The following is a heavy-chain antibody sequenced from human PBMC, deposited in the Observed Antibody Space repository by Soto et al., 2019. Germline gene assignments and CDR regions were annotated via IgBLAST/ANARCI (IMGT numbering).Heavy chain of an antibody. CDR3: AKAIVRGVIIFDY. V-gene: IGHV3-23*01. Sequence: GSLRLSCAASGFTFSSYAMSWVRQAPGKGLEWVSAISGSGGSTYYADSVKGRFTISRDNSKNTLYLQMNSLRAEDTAVYYCAKAIVRGVIIFDYWGQRTLVTVSS. J-gene: IGHJ4*02. CDR2: ISGSGGST. D-gene: IGHD3-10*01. CDR1: GFTFSSYA.